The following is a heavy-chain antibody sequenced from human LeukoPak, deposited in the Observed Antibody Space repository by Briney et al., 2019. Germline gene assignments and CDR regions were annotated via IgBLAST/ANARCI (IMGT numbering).Heavy chain of an antibody. CDR3: ASTVTLLYYFAY. D-gene: IGHD4-17*01. Sequence: GGSLRLSCAASGFTFSSYAMHWVRQAPGKGLEWVAVISCDGSNKYYADSVKGRFTISRDNSKNTLYLQMNSLRAEDTAVYYCASTVTLLYYFAYWGQEPLVTVPS. V-gene: IGHV3-30-3*01. J-gene: IGHJ4*02. CDR1: GFTFSSYA. CDR2: ISCDGSNK.